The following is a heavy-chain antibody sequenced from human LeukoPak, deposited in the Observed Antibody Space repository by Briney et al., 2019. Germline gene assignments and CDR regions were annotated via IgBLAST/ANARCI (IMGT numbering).Heavy chain of an antibody. CDR3: ARDTPYSGSYGLDY. CDR2: ISYDGSNK. D-gene: IGHD1-26*01. CDR1: GFTFSSYA. V-gene: IGHV3-30-3*01. Sequence: GGSLSLSCAASGFTFSSYAMHWVRQAPGKGLEWVAVISYDGSNKYYADSVKGRFTISGDNSKNTLYLQTNSLRAEDTAVYYCARDTPYSGSYGLDYWGQGTLVTVSS. J-gene: IGHJ4*02.